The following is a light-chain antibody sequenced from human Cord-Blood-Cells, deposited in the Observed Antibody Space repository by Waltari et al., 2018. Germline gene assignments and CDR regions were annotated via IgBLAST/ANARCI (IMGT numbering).Light chain of an antibody. V-gene: IGKV3-20*01. CDR2: GAS. J-gene: IGKJ3*01. CDR1: QSVSSSY. Sequence: ELVLTQSPGTLSLSPGERATLSCRASQSVSSSYLARYQQKPGQAPRLLIYGASSRATGIPDRVSGSGSGTDFTLTISRLEPEDFAVYYCQQYGSALGTFGPGTKVDIK. CDR3: QQYGSALGT.